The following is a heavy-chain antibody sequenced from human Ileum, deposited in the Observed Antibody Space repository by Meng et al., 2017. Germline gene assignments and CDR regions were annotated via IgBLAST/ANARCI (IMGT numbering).Heavy chain of an antibody. D-gene: IGHD5/OR15-5a*01. Sequence: EVQLVGSGGGLVTHGGALGLSCVASGFTFSNYALTWVRQAPGKGLEWVAGISDSGRTYYADSMKGRFTVSRDNSKNTLYLQINSLRDEDTAVYYCAKDYEYSVMSGWGQGTLVTVSS. V-gene: IGHV3-23*04. CDR1: GFTFSNYA. CDR3: AKDYEYSVMSG. CDR2: ISDSGRT. J-gene: IGHJ4*02.